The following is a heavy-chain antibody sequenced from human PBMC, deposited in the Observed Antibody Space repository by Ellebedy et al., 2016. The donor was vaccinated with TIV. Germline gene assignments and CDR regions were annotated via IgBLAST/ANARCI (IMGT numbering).Heavy chain of an antibody. CDR1: GGSMRSYD. CDR2: IYYSGDT. J-gene: IGHJ5*02. CDR3: ARGVTGTTSRWLDP. V-gene: IGHV4-59*01. Sequence: MPGGSLRLPCTVPGGSMRSYDWGWSRQRPGKGLEYIGYIYYSGDTYYSSSLKNRVTISVDASKKQFSLMVTSVTAADTAVYYCARGVTGTTSRWLDPWGQGTLVTVSS. D-gene: IGHD1-20*01.